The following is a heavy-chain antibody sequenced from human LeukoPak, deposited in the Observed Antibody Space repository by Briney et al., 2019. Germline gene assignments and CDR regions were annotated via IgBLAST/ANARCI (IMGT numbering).Heavy chain of an antibody. CDR1: GFTFSSYA. CDR2: ISYDGSNK. V-gene: IGHV3-30-3*01. Sequence: GRSLRLSCAASGFTFSSYAMHWVRQAPGKGLAWVVVISYDGSNKYYADSVKGRFTISRDNSKNTLYLQMNSLRAEDTAVYYCARGRSGSTFPHSYYFDYWGQGTLVTVSS. J-gene: IGHJ4*02. D-gene: IGHD1-26*01. CDR3: ARGRSGSTFPHSYYFDY.